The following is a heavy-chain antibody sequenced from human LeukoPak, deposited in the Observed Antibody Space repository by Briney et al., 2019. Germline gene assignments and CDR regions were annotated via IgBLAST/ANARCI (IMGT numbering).Heavy chain of an antibody. V-gene: IGHV5-51*01. Sequence: GESLKISCKGSGYSFPSYWIGWVRQMPGKGVEWMGIIYPGDSDTRYSPSFQRQVTISADKSISTAYLQWSSLKASDTAMYYSAITRSHDAFDLWGQRTMVTVSS. CDR3: AITRSHDAFDL. CDR1: GYSFPSYW. D-gene: IGHD1-14*01. J-gene: IGHJ3*01. CDR2: IYPGDSDT.